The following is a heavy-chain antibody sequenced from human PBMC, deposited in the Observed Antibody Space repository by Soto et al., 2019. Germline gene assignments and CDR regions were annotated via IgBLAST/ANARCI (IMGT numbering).Heavy chain of an antibody. J-gene: IGHJ5*02. Sequence: PSETKCVTCTVAGEKISSTGGWSWVRLSPGKGLEWIGEIYHLGRTNYNPSLKSRVTLSIDKSNNQFSLTLTSVTAADTAVYFCARTGKFYYYDTTGLPFDPWGPGILVTVSS. CDR1: GEKISSTGG. V-gene: IGHV4-4*02. D-gene: IGHD3-22*01. CDR3: ARTGKFYYYDTTGLPFDP. CDR2: IYHLGRT.